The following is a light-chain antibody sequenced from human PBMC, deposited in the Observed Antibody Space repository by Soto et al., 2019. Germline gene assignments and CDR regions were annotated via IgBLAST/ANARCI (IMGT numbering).Light chain of an antibody. J-gene: IGKJ1*01. CDR2: GAS. Sequence: EIVMTQCQATLSVSPGDRATLSCRASQSVSSNLAWYQQKPGQAHRLLIYGASTRATGIQARFSGSGSGTEFTLTISSLQSEDFAVYYCQQYNNWPRTFGQGTKVDIK. V-gene: IGKV3-15*01. CDR1: QSVSSN. CDR3: QQYNNWPRT.